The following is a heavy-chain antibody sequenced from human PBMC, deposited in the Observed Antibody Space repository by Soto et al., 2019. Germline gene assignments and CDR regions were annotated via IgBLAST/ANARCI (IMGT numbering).Heavy chain of an antibody. CDR2: ISGSSDNI. CDR3: VRDSARIVVVPRVDGDNWLDP. CDR1: GFTFSSYA. D-gene: IGHD2-2*01. V-gene: IGHV3-48*01. J-gene: IGHJ5*02. Sequence: EVQLLESGGGLVQPGGSLRLSCAASGFTFSSYAMSWVRQAPGKGLEWVSFISGSSDNIKYADSVKGRFTISRDNAKNSLYLQMNSLRAEDTAVYYCVRDSARIVVVPRVDGDNWLDPWGQGTLVTVSS.